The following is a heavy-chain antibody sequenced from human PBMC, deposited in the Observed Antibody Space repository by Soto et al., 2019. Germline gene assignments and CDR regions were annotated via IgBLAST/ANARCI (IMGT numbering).Heavy chain of an antibody. CDR2: ISGGGDTT. Sequence: EVQLLDSGGGLVQPGRSLRLSCAASGFTFNNYAMTWVRQAPGKGLEWVSAISGGGDTTSYADSVKGRFTVSRDGAKNTLYLRISRLRAGETTLYHCATVRGGSGRRHTSVASGGQGTLLTVS. D-gene: IGHD3-10*01. CDR3: ATVRGGSGRRHTSVAS. CDR1: GFTFNNYA. J-gene: IGHJ4*02. V-gene: IGHV3-23*01.